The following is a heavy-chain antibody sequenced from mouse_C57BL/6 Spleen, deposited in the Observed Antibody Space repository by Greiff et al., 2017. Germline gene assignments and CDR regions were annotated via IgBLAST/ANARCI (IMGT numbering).Heavy chain of an antibody. CDR3: ARRSITTVVPYYAMDY. CDR1: GYTFTSYW. D-gene: IGHD1-1*01. Sequence: QVQLQQSGTELVKPGASVKLSCKASGYTFTSYWMHWVKQRPGQGLEWIGNINPSNGGTNYNEKFKSKATLTVDKSSSTAYMQLSSLTSEDSAVYYCARRSITTVVPYYAMDYWGQGTSVTVSS. CDR2: INPSNGGT. V-gene: IGHV1-53*01. J-gene: IGHJ4*01.